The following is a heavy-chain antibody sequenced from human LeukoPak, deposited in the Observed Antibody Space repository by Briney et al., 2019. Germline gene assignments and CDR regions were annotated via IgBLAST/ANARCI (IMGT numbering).Heavy chain of an antibody. J-gene: IGHJ4*02. V-gene: IGHV3-7*01. CDR1: GFTFSTYW. CDR2: IKQDGSEK. CDR3: ARDSAGNDY. D-gene: IGHD6-13*01. Sequence: GGSLRLSCEASGFTFSTYWMSWVRQAPGKGLEWVANIKQDGSEKYYVDSVEGRFTISRDNAKSSLYLQMNSLRAEDTAMYYCARDSAGNDYWGQGTLVTVSS.